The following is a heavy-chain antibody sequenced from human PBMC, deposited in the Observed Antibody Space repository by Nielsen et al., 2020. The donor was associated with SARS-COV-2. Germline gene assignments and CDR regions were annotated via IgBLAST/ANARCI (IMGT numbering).Heavy chain of an antibody. V-gene: IGHV3-9*01. D-gene: IGHD5-12*01. CDR3: ATQPYDSNYYYGMDV. CDR2: ISWNSGSI. Sequence: GGSLRLSCAASGFTFDDYAMHWVRQAPGKGLEWVSGISWNSGSIGYADSVKGRFTISRDNAKNSLYLQMNSLRAEDTALYYCATQPYDSNYYYGMDVWGQGTTVTVSS. J-gene: IGHJ6*02. CDR1: GFTFDDYA.